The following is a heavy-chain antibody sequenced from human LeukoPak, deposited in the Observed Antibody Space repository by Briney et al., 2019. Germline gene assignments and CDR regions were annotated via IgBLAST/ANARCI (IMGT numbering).Heavy chain of an antibody. CDR3: ARGGPFFSSSSSKEYYFDY. J-gene: IGHJ4*02. D-gene: IGHD6-6*01. CDR1: GYDFINYG. Sequence: EASVKVSCKVSGYDFINYGISWLRQAPGQGLEWMGWISLYNGNTDYKLQGRVTMTTDTSTSTAYMELRSLRSDDTAVYYCARGGPFFSSSSSKEYYFDYWGQGTLVTVSS. CDR2: ISLYNGNT. V-gene: IGHV1-18*01.